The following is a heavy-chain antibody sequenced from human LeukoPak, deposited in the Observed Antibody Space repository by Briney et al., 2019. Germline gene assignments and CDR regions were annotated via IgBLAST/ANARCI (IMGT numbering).Heavy chain of an antibody. J-gene: IGHJ4*02. CDR3: ARGSLTYYYGSGSYWR. CDR1: GYTFTSYD. V-gene: IGHV1-8*01. CDR2: MNPNSGNT. Sequence: GASVKVSCKASGYTFTSYDINWVRQATGQGLEWMGWMNPNSGNTGYAQKFQGRVTMTRNTSISTAYMELSSLRSEDTAVYYCARGSLTYYYGSGSYWRWGQGTLVTVSS. D-gene: IGHD3-10*01.